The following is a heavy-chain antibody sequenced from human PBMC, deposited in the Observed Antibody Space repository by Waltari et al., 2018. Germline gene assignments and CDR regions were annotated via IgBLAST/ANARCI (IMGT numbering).Heavy chain of an antibody. CDR3: AKPSRRSWQQLGLNWFDP. D-gene: IGHD6-13*01. CDR2: ISGSGGST. J-gene: IGHJ5*02. Sequence: EVQLLESGGGLVQPGGSLRLSCAASGFTFSSYAMSWVRQAPGKGLEWVSAISGSGGSTYYADSVKGRFTISRDNSKNTLYLQMNSLRAEDTAVYYCAKPSRRSWQQLGLNWFDPWGQGTLVTVSS. CDR1: GFTFSSYA. V-gene: IGHV3-23*01.